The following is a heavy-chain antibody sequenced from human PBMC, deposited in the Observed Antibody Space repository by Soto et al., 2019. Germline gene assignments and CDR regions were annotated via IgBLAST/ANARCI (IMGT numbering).Heavy chain of an antibody. V-gene: IGHV3-7*04. D-gene: IGHD1-26*01. J-gene: IGHJ4*02. Sequence: GGSLRLSCAASGFTFSSYWMSWVRQAPGKGLEWVANIKGDGTEIYYVDSVKGRFTISRDNAKNSLYLQMNSLRAEDTAVYYCARLVSAAANDYWGQGALVTVSS. CDR2: IKGDGTEI. CDR1: GFTFSSYW. CDR3: ARLVSAAANDY.